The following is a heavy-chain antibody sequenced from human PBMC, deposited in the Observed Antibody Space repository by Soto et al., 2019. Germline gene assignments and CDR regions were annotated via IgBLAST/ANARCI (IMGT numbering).Heavy chain of an antibody. J-gene: IGHJ3*02. V-gene: IGHV3-7*04. CDR2: IKPDGSEK. CDR3: ARGAYYDTPGPFSDAFDI. CDR1: GFTFSSYW. D-gene: IGHD3-22*01. Sequence: PGGFLRLSCAASGFTFSSYWMSWVRQAPGKGLEWVANIKPDGSEKWYVDSVKGRFTISRDNAKNSLYLQVNSLRAEDTAVYYCARGAYYDTPGPFSDAFDIWGQGTMVTVSS.